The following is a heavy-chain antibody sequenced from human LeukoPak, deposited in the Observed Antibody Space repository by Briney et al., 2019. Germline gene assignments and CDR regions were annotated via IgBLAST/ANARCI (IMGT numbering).Heavy chain of an antibody. J-gene: IGHJ3*02. V-gene: IGHV4-59*01. Sequence: SETLSLTCTVSGDSISSYYWSWIRQPPGKGLEWIGCIYYSGNTNYNPSLKSRVTISIDTSKNQFSLKLSDVTAADTAVYYCARDYAFDIWGQGTMVTVSS. CDR2: IYYSGNT. CDR1: GDSISSYY. CDR3: ARDYAFDI.